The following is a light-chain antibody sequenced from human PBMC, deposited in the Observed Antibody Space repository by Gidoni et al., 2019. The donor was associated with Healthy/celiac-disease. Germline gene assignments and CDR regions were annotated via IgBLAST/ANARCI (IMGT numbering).Light chain of an antibody. CDR1: QDISNY. V-gene: IGKV1-33*01. CDR3: QQYDNRPHT. Sequence: DIHLTPSPSSLSASVGDRVTITCQASQDISNYLNWYHQKPGKAPKLLIYDASNWETGVPSRFSGSGSGTDFTLNISSLQPEDIATYYCQQYDNRPHTFGGGTKVEIK. CDR2: DAS. J-gene: IGKJ4*01.